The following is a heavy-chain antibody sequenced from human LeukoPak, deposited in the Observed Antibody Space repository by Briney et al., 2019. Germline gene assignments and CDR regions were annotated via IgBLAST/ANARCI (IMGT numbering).Heavy chain of an antibody. D-gene: IGHD1-26*01. CDR1: GLDFSNSW. J-gene: IGHJ4*02. CDR2: ISDSADRT. V-gene: IGHV3-23*01. CDR3: AKDRSQWEPPDY. Sequence: GGSLRLSCAASGLDFSNSWMSWVRQAPGKGLEWVSLISDSADRTYYADSVRGRFTISRDNSKNTLYLQMNSLRAEDTAVYYCAKDRSQWEPPDYWGQGTLVTVSS.